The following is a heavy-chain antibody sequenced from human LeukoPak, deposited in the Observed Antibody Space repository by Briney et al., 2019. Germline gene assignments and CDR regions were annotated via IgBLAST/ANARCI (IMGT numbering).Heavy chain of an antibody. CDR3: ARGTYGSQVVPFDY. Sequence: SETLSLTCAVSGGSISSGCYSWSWIRQPPGKGLEWIGYIYHSGNTYYNPSLKSRVTISVDRSRNQFSLNLSSVTAADTAVYYCARGTYGSQVVPFDYWGQGTLVTVSS. CDR1: GGSISSGCYS. CDR2: IYHSGNT. V-gene: IGHV4-30-2*01. J-gene: IGHJ4*02. D-gene: IGHD3-10*01.